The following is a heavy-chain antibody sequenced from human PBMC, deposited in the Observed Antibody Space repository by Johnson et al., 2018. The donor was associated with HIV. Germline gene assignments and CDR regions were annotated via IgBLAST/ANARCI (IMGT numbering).Heavy chain of an antibody. D-gene: IGHD1-26*01. Sequence: QVQLVESGGGVVQPGGSLRLSCAASGFSFGSYGMHWVRQAPGKGLEWVAFLRYDGSNKYYADSVRGRFTISRDNSKNTLYLQMNSLRAEDTAVYYCARDKGGIVGYDAFDIWGQGTMVTVSS. V-gene: IGHV3-30*02. CDR3: ARDKGGIVGYDAFDI. CDR2: LRYDGSNK. CDR1: GFSFGSYG. J-gene: IGHJ3*02.